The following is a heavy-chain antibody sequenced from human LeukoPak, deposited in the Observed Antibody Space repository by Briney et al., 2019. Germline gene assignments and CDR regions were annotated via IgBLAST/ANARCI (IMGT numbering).Heavy chain of an antibody. V-gene: IGHV6-1*01. CDR1: GDSASSNSAS. CDR3: ARSHYYGMDV. J-gene: IGHJ6*02. Sequence: SQTLSLTCAISGDSASSNSASWNWIRQSPSRGLEWLGKTLYRSRWYNDYAVSVKSRITINPDTSKNQFSLQLNSVTPEDTAVYYCARSHYYGMDVWGQGTTVTVAS. CDR2: TLYRSRWYN.